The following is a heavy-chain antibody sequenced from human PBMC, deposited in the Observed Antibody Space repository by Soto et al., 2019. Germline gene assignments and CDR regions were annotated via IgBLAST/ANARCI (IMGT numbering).Heavy chain of an antibody. CDR1: GFTFSNYA. CDR2: ISGNGGST. CDR3: AADGAIVGASRKFDY. Sequence: EVQLLESGGDLVQSGGSLRLSCAASGFTFSNYAMSWVRQAPGKGLEWVSSISGNGGSTYYADSVKGRFAVSRDNSKNTLYLRMNSLRAEDTAIYYCAADGAIVGASRKFDYWGQGTLVTVSS. J-gene: IGHJ4*02. D-gene: IGHD1-26*01. V-gene: IGHV3-23*01.